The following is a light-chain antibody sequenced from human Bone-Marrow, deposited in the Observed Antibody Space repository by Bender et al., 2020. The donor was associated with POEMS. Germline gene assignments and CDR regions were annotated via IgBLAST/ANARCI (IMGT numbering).Light chain of an antibody. CDR1: TGVVTSGHY. J-gene: IGLJ3*02. Sequence: QAVVTQEPSLTVSPGGTVTLTCASNTGVVTSGHYPYWFQQKPGQAPKALIFDTTDKHSWTPARFSGSLLGGAAALTLSGAQPEDEADYYCLLSYSGSSLVFGGGTKLTVL. CDR3: LLSYSGSSLV. V-gene: IGLV7-46*01. CDR2: DTT.